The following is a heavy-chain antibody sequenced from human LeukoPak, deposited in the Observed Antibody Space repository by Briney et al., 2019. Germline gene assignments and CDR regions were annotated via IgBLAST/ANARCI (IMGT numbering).Heavy chain of an antibody. CDR1: GYTFTSYG. J-gene: IGHJ4*02. CDR3: ASGRSPWREIGNFDY. Sequence: ASVKVSCKASGYTFTSYGISWVRQAPGQGLEWMGWISAYNGNTNYAQKLQGRVTMTTDTSTSTAYMELRSLRSDDTAVYYCASGRSPWREIGNFDYWGQGTLVTVSS. D-gene: IGHD1-1*01. CDR2: ISAYNGNT. V-gene: IGHV1-18*01.